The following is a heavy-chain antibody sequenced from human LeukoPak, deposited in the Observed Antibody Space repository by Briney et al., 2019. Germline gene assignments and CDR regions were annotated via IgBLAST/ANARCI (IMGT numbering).Heavy chain of an antibody. V-gene: IGHV4-34*01. CDR3: ARDQFDP. CDR1: GGPFSGYY. Sequence: SETLSLTCAVYGGPFSGYYWSWIRQPPGKGLEWIGEINHSGSTNYNPSLKSRVTISVDTSKNQFSLKLSSVTAADTAVYYCARDQFDPWGQGTLVTVSS. J-gene: IGHJ5*02. CDR2: INHSGST.